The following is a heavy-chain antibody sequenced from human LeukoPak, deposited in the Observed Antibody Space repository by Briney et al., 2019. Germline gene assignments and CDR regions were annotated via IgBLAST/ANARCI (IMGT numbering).Heavy chain of an antibody. D-gene: IGHD3-10*01. CDR2: ISGSGGST. CDR1: GFTFSSYA. V-gene: IGHV3-23*01. CDR3: AKDWDYYGSGSYSDY. J-gene: IGHJ4*02. Sequence: GGSLRLSCAASGFTFSSYAMRWVRQAPGKGLEWVSSISGSGGSTYYADSVKGRFTISRDDSKNTLYLQMNSLRAEDTAVYYCAKDWDYYGSGSYSDYWGQGTLVTVSS.